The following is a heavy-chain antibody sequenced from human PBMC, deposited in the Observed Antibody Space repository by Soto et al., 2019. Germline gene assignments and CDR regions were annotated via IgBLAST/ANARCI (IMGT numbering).Heavy chain of an antibody. CDR2: ISSSSSTI. D-gene: IGHD6-19*01. V-gene: IGHV3-48*01. CDR1: GFTFSSYS. Sequence: GGSLRLSCAASGFTFSSYSMNWVRQAPGKGLEWVSYISSSSSTIYYADSVKGRFTISRDNAKNSLYLQMNSLRAEDTAVYYCARGSIAVAGTSIDLWGRGTLVTVSS. J-gene: IGHJ2*01. CDR3: ARGSIAVAGTSIDL.